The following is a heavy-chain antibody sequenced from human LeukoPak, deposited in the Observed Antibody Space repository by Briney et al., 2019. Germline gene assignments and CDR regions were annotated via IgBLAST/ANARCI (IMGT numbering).Heavy chain of an antibody. CDR2: IYYSGST. V-gene: IGHV4-39*01. CDR3: ARVYGSGSYYNGYYYYYMDV. J-gene: IGHJ6*03. Sequence: SQTLSLTCTVSCGSISSGSYYWGWIRQPPGKGLEWIGSIYYSGSTYYNPSLKSRVTISVDTSKNQFSLKLSSVTAADTAVYYCARVYGSGSYYNGYYYYYMDVWGKGTTVTISS. D-gene: IGHD3-10*01. CDR1: CGSISSGSYY.